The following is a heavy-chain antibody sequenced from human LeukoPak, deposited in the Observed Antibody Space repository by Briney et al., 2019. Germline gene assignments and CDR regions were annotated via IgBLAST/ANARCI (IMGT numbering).Heavy chain of an antibody. Sequence: PGESLRLSCAASGFSFSTYNMNWVRQAPGKGLEWVSSITTSSTYIYYADSVKGRFTISRDNAKNSLYLQMNSLRAEDTAVYYCARHLPGDAFDIWGQGTMVTVSS. J-gene: IGHJ3*02. D-gene: IGHD7-27*01. V-gene: IGHV3-21*01. CDR1: GFSFSTYN. CDR3: ARHLPGDAFDI. CDR2: ITTSSTYI.